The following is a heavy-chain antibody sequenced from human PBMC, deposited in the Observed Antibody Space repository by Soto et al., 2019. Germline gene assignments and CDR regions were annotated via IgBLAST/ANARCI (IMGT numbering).Heavy chain of an antibody. CDR1: GGSISSYY. CDR3: ARRLDGSGSYYKVVAFDI. D-gene: IGHD3-10*01. J-gene: IGHJ3*02. CDR2: IYYSGST. Sequence: SETLSLTCTVSGGSISSYYWSWIRQPPGKRLEWIGYIYYSGSTNYNPSLKIRVTISVDTSKNQFSLKLSSVTAADTAVYYCARRLDGSGSYYKVVAFDIWGQGTMVTVSS. V-gene: IGHV4-59*01.